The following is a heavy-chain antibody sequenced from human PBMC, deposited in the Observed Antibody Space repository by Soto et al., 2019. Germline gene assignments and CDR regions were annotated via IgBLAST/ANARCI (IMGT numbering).Heavy chain of an antibody. Sequence: SETLSLTCTASGGSMSTYYWSWIRQPPGKGLEWIGYIYYSASTNYSPSLKSRVTISVDTSKNQFSLNLSSVTAADTAVYYCARHLPYCGGDCYSLDYWGQGTLVTVSS. D-gene: IGHD2-21*02. V-gene: IGHV4-59*08. CDR3: ARHLPYCGGDCYSLDY. J-gene: IGHJ4*02. CDR2: IYYSAST. CDR1: GGSMSTYY.